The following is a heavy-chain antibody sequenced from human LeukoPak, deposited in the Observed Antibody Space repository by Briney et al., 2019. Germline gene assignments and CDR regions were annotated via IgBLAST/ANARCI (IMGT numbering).Heavy chain of an antibody. CDR3: AKRSGYTTGWFFDF. D-gene: IGHD6-19*01. J-gene: IGHJ4*02. V-gene: IGHV3-23*01. Sequence: PGGSLTLSCAASGFSFSSYAMSWVRQAPGKGLEWVSSISGSGDNTYYAESVKGRFTISRDNSKNTLFLQMNRLRAEDTAVFYCAKRSGYTTGWFFDFWGQGTLVTVSS. CDR1: GFSFSSYA. CDR2: ISGSGDNT.